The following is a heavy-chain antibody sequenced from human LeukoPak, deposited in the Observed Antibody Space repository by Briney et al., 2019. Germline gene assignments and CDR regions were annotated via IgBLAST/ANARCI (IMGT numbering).Heavy chain of an antibody. V-gene: IGHV3-23*01. CDR2: ISGSGGST. J-gene: IGHJ4*02. D-gene: IGHD6-13*01. Sequence: GGSPRLSCAASGFTFSSYAMSWVRQAPGQGLEWVSAISGSGGSTYYADSVKGRFTISRDNSKNTLYLQMNSLRAEDTAVYYCAKDGKGYSSSWYSSHWGQGTLVTVSS. CDR3: AKDGKGYSSSWYSSH. CDR1: GFTFSSYA.